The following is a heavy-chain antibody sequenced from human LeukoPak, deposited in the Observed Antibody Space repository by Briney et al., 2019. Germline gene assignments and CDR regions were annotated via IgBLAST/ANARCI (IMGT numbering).Heavy chain of an antibody. D-gene: IGHD6-19*01. CDR3: TRNSGWYGLS. J-gene: IGHJ1*01. V-gene: IGHV3-23*01. CDR1: EFSFSSYW. Sequence: GGSLRLSCEGSEFSFSSYWMSWIRQAPGKGLEWVSSIDYDGGSGHYADSVKGRFTISRDNSNNTLFLHLNSLRGEDTAVYYCTRNSGWYGLSWGQGTLVTVSS. CDR2: IDYDGGSG.